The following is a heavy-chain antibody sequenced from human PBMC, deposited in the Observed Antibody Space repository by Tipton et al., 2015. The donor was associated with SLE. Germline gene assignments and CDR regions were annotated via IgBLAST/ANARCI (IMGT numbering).Heavy chain of an antibody. CDR3: ATSRGLDAFDI. Sequence: TLSLTCTVSGGSISSHYWSWFRRPPGKALEWIAYINYSGSTNYNPSLKSRVTMSVDTSKNQFSLKLSSVTAADTAVYYCATSRGLDAFDIWGQGTMVTVSS. CDR2: INYSGST. V-gene: IGHV4-59*11. D-gene: IGHD5-12*01. J-gene: IGHJ3*02. CDR1: GGSISSHY.